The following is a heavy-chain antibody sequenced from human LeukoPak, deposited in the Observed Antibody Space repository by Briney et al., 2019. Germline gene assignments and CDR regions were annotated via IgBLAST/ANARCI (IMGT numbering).Heavy chain of an antibody. J-gene: IGHJ4*02. D-gene: IGHD4-11*01. CDR3: AKRTDYSNYGPFDY. CDR2: ISGSGGST. CDR1: GFTFSSYA. V-gene: IGHV3-23*01. Sequence: PGGSLRLSCAASGFTFSSYAMGWVRQAPGKGLEWVSAISGSGGSTYYADSVKGRFTISRDNSENTLFLQMNSLRAEDTAVYYCAKRTDYSNYGPFDYWGQGTLVTVSS.